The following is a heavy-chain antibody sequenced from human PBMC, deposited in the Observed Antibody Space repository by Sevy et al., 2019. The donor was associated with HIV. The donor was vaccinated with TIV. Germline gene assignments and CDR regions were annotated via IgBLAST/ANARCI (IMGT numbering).Heavy chain of an antibody. D-gene: IGHD3-22*01. Sequence: GGSLRLSCAASGFTFSSYWMSWVRQAPGKGLEWVANIKQDGSEKYYVDSVKGRFTISRDNAKNSLYLQMNSLRAEDTAVYYCARDSDITMIVVVISGASYFDYWGQGTLVIVSS. CDR2: IKQDGSEK. V-gene: IGHV3-7*01. CDR1: GFTFSSYW. J-gene: IGHJ4*02. CDR3: ARDSDITMIVVVISGASYFDY.